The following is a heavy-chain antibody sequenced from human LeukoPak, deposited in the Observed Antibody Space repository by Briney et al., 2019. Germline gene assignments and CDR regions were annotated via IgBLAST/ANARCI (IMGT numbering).Heavy chain of an antibody. Sequence: ASVKVSCKGSGYNFDRYGVNWVRQAPGQGLEWVGWISTYNGNTFYAQKFEGRVSMTTDTSTDTVYMDLRSLRSDDTAVYYCARDLEHCRNIICSNSAYWGQGTLVTVSS. CDR1: GYNFDRYG. J-gene: IGHJ4*02. V-gene: IGHV1-18*04. D-gene: IGHD2-2*01. CDR2: ISTYNGNT. CDR3: ARDLEHCRNIICSNSAY.